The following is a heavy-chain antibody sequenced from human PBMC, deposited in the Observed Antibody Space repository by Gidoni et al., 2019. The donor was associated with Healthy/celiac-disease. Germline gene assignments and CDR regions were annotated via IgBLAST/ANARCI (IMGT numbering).Heavy chain of an antibody. Sequence: QVQLVQSGAEVKKPGASVKVSCKASGYTFTSYYMHWVRQAPGQGLEWMGIINPSGGRPSYAQNCQGRVTMARDTSTSTVYMGLSSLRSGDTAVYYCARGNWGGGIGYCSSTSCPRFTKVDYWGQGTLVTVSS. CDR2: INPSGGRP. CDR3: ARGNWGGGIGYCSSTSCPRFTKVDY. J-gene: IGHJ4*02. CDR1: GYTFTSYY. V-gene: IGHV1-46*01. D-gene: IGHD2-2*01.